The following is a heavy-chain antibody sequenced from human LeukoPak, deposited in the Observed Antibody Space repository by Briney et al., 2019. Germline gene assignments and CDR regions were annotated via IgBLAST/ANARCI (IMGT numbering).Heavy chain of an antibody. CDR1: GGSISSSSYY. V-gene: IGHV4-39*07. Sequence: SETLSLTCTVSGGSISSSSYYWGWIRQPPGKGLEWIGSIYYSGSTYYNPSLKSRVTISVDTSKNQFSLKLSSVTAADTAVYYCARDYGSYCSSTSCYALGLDAFDIWGQGTMVTVSS. CDR3: ARDYGSYCSSTSCYALGLDAFDI. CDR2: IYYSGST. D-gene: IGHD2-2*01. J-gene: IGHJ3*02.